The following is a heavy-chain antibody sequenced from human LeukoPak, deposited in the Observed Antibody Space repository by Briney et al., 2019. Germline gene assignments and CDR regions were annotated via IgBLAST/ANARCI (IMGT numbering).Heavy chain of an antibody. J-gene: IGHJ4*02. CDR2: ISSSSSYI. Sequence: GGSLRLSCAASGFTFSSYSMNWVRQAPGKGLEWVSSISSSSSYIYYADSVKGRFTISRDNAKNSLYLQMNSLRAEDTAVYYCAKEVSAYSYGPRYFDYWGQGTLVTVSS. D-gene: IGHD5-18*01. V-gene: IGHV3-21*01. CDR3: AKEVSAYSYGPRYFDY. CDR1: GFTFSSYS.